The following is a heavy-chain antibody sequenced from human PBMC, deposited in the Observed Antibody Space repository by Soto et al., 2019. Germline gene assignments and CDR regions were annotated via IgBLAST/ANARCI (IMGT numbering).Heavy chain of an antibody. CDR3: ARPYYDFWSGYYTFDP. Sequence: SETLSLTCAVYGGSFSGYYWSWIRQPAGKGLEWIGEINHSGSTNYNPSLKSRLTISVDTSKNQFSLKLSSVTAADTAVYYCARPYYDFWSGYYTFDPWGQGTLVTVSS. V-gene: IGHV4-34*01. CDR1: GGSFSGYY. D-gene: IGHD3-3*01. CDR2: INHSGST. J-gene: IGHJ5*02.